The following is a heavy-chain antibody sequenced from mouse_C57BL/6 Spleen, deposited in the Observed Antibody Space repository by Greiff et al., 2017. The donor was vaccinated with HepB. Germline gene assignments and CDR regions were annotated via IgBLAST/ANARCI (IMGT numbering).Heavy chain of an antibody. J-gene: IGHJ3*01. V-gene: IGHV1-82*01. D-gene: IGHD2-5*01. CDR3: AREEGYSNYFGG. Sequence: QVQLKQSGPELVKPGASVKISCKASGYAFSSSWMNWVKQRPGKGLEWIGRIYPGDGDTNYNGKFKGKATLTADKSSSTAYMQLSSLTSEDSAVYFCAREEGYSNYFGGWGQGTLVTVSA. CDR1: GYAFSSSW. CDR2: IYPGDGDT.